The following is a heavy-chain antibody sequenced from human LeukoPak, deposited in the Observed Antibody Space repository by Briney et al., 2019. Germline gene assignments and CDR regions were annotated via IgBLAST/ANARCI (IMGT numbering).Heavy chain of an antibody. Sequence: SETLSLTCTVSGGSISSGGYYWSWIRQHPGKGLEWIGYIYYSGSTYYNPSLKSRVTISVDTSKNQFSLKLSSVTAADTAVYYCASDLLTGNWFDPWGQGTLVTVSS. J-gene: IGHJ5*02. CDR2: IYYSGST. CDR3: ASDLLTGNWFDP. CDR1: GGSISSGGYY. V-gene: IGHV4-31*03. D-gene: IGHD3-10*01.